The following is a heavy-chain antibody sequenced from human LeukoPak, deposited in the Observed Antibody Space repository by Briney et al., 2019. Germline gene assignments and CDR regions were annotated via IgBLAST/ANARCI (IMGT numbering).Heavy chain of an antibody. CDR2: IYYGGST. Sequence: SEALSLTCTVSGGSISSYYWSWIRQPPGKGLEWLGYIYYGGSTNYNPSLKSRVAISVDTSKNQFSLKLSSVTPADTAVYYCARALYSSGYYWAFGSWGQGTLVTVSS. CDR3: ARALYSSGYYWAFGS. D-gene: IGHD3-22*01. CDR1: GGSISSYY. V-gene: IGHV4-59*01. J-gene: IGHJ4*02.